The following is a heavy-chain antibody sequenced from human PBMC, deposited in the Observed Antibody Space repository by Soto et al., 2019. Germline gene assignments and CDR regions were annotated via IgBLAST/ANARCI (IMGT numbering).Heavy chain of an antibody. CDR2: ISGSGGST. D-gene: IGHD3-10*01. V-gene: IGHV3-23*01. Sequence: EVQLLESGGGLVQPGGSLRLSCAASGFTFSIYAMSWVRQAPGKGLGWVSAISGSGGSTYYAGSVKGRFTISRDNSKNTLYLQMNSLRAEDTAVYYCAKRADVLLWFGEFLEWGQGTLVIVSS. CDR1: GFTFSIYA. CDR3: AKRADVLLWFGEFLE. J-gene: IGHJ4*02.